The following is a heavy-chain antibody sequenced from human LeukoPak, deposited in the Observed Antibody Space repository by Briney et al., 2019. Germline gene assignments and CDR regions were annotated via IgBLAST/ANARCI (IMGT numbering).Heavy chain of an antibody. J-gene: IGHJ4*02. CDR1: GFTFSTYW. Sequence: PGGSLRLSCVVSGFTFSTYWMHWVRQVPGKGLGWVSRINGDGRGTTYEDFVKGRFTISRDNAKNALYLQMNSLRAEETAVFYCARGGPGAYFDYWGQGTLVTVSS. CDR3: ARGGPGAYFDY. V-gene: IGHV3-74*01. CDR2: INGDGRGT. D-gene: IGHD1-14*01.